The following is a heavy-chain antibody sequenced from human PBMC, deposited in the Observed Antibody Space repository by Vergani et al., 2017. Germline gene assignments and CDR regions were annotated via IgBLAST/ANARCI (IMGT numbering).Heavy chain of an antibody. CDR2: ISGSGVNT. J-gene: IGHJ4*02. D-gene: IGHD2-8*01. Sequence: EVQLLESGGDLIQPGGSLRLSCAASGFTFNSYAMSWVRQAPGKGLGWVSTISGSGVNTYYADSVKGRFTISRDNSKTTLYLQMNSLRAEDTAIYYCAKTLGVVYFFDYWGQGTLVTVSS. V-gene: IGHV3-23*01. CDR1: GFTFNSYA. CDR3: AKTLGVVYFFDY.